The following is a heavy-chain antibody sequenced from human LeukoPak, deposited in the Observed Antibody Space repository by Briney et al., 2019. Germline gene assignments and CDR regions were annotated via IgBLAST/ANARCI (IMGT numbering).Heavy chain of an antibody. V-gene: IGHV3-30*02. D-gene: IGHD3-9*01. Sequence: GGSLRLSCAASGFNFSIYGMHWVRQAPGKGLEWVALIRYEGSKKYYADSVKGRFTISRDNSKNTLYLQMNSLRAEDTAVYYCAKRPINYDILTGYPYWYFDLWGRGTLVTVSS. CDR3: AKRPINYDILTGYPYWYFDL. CDR2: IRYEGSKK. J-gene: IGHJ2*01. CDR1: GFNFSIYG.